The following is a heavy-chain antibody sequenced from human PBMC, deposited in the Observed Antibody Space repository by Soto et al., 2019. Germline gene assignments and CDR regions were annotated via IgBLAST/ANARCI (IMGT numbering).Heavy chain of an antibody. CDR1: GFTFSSYG. CDR3: ARDWGYYGDYYYYGMDV. Sequence: GGSLRLSFAASGFTFSSYGMHLIRQSPGKGLEWVAVIWYDGSNKYYADSVKGRFTISRDNSKNTLHLQMNSLRAEDTAVYYCARDWGYYGDYYYYGMDVWGQGTTVTVSS. CDR2: IWYDGSNK. D-gene: IGHD4-17*01. V-gene: IGHV3-33*01. J-gene: IGHJ6*02.